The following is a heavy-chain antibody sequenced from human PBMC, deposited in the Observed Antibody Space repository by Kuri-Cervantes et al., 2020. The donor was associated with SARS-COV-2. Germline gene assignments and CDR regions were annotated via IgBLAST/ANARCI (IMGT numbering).Heavy chain of an antibody. Sequence: GESLKISCAVSGFTFTSHAMHWVRQAPGKGLEWVSSISSSGNYVYYADSVTGRFTISRDNARNSLSLQMNSLRAEDTAMYYCATDTAMVDYWGQGTLVTVSS. CDR2: ISSSGNYV. V-gene: IGHV3-21*01. D-gene: IGHD5-18*01. J-gene: IGHJ4*02. CDR3: ATDTAMVDY. CDR1: GFTFTSHA.